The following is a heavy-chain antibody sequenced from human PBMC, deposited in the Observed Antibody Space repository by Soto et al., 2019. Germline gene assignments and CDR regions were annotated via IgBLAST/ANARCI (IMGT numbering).Heavy chain of an antibody. CDR1: GGSISSYY. D-gene: IGHD1-26*01. Sequence: SETLSLTCTVPGGSISSYYWSWIRQPAGKGLEWIGRIYTTGSTNYNPSLKSRVTMSVDTSKNQFSLKLSSVTAADTAVYYCVRDKTGARNWFDPWGQGTLVTVSS. V-gene: IGHV4-4*07. CDR3: VRDKTGARNWFDP. J-gene: IGHJ5*02. CDR2: IYTTGST.